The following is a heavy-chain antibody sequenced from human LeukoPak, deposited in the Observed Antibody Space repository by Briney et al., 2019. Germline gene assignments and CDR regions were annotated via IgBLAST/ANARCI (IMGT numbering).Heavy chain of an antibody. D-gene: IGHD4-11*01. J-gene: IGHJ4*02. CDR2: ISGSGGST. CDR1: GFTFSNYA. Sequence: GGSLRLSCAASGFTFSNYAMNWVSQAPGKGLEWVSTISGSGGSTYYADSVKGRFTISRDNSKNMLYLQMNSLRAEDTAVYYCAKDLLTTVTTASHWGQGTLVTVSS. CDR3: AKDLLTTVTTASH. V-gene: IGHV3-23*01.